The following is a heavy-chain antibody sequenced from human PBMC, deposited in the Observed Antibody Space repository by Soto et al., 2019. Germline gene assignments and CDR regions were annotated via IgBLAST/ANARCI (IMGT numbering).Heavy chain of an antibody. Sequence: SDTLYLTCPVAGISIVSYYWSWIRQPPGKGLEWIGYIYYSGSTNYNPSLKSRVTISVDTSKNQFSLKLSSVTAADTAVYYCARCSYDYIWGSCDFDYWGQG. D-gene: IGHD3-16*01. CDR2: IYYSGST. CDR1: GISIVSYY. V-gene: IGHV4-59*07. CDR3: ARCSYDYIWGSCDFDY. J-gene: IGHJ4*02.